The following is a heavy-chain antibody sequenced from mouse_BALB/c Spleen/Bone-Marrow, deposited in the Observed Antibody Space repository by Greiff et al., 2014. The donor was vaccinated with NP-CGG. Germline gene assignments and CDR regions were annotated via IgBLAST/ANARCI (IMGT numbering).Heavy chain of an antibody. D-gene: IGHD3-1*01. V-gene: IGHV1-5*01. CDR2: IYPGNSDT. CDR3: TTLARTNFDY. CDR1: GYTFSNYW. Sequence: EVQLQQSGTVLARPGAAVKMSCKASGYTFSNYWMHWVKQRPGQGLEWIGTIYPGNSDTTYNQKFKGKAKLTAVTSTSTAYMDLSSLTNEDSAVYYCTTLARTNFDYLGQGTTLTVSS. J-gene: IGHJ2*01.